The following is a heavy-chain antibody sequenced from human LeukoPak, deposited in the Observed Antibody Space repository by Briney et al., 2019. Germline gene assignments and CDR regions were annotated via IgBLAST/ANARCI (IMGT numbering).Heavy chain of an antibody. CDR2: MNPNSGNA. V-gene: IGHV1-8*01. CDR3: SRRIATGGTTIGC. J-gene: IGHJ4*02. Sequence: ASVKVSCKASGYTFTSYDINWMRQATGQGLERMGWMNPNSGNAGYSQKFQGRVTMTRYSSVTTAYMDLRSLRSEDTAAYYCSRRIATGGTTIGCRVQATMVTV. D-gene: IGHD1-1*01. CDR1: GYTFTSYD.